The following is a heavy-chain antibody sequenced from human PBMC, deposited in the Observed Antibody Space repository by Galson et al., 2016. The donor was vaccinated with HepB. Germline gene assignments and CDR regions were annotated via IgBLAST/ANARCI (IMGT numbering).Heavy chain of an antibody. D-gene: IGHD2-15*01. V-gene: IGHV3-30*10. CDR3: ARPGATVVVVAADY. CDR1: GFTFSNYG. CDR2: ILHDGSNQ. J-gene: IGHJ4*02. Sequence: SLRLSCAASGFTFSNYGMHWVRQAPGKGLEWVAAILHDGSNQYYTDSVKGRFTVSRDNSKNTLYLQMNSLRPEDTAVYYCARPGATVVVVAADYWGQGSLGIVSA.